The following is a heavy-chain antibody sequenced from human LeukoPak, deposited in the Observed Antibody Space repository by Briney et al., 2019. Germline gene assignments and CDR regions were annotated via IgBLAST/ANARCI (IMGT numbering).Heavy chain of an antibody. CDR1: GFTFNNYA. J-gene: IGHJ4*02. Sequence: SGGSLRPSCAASGFTFNNYAMNWVRQAPGKGLEWVSTVGGFGRRTYYADSVQGRFTISRDNSKNTLFLQMNSLRAEDTAAYYCAKGGSSWYYFDYWGQGTLVTVSS. CDR3: AKGGSSWYYFDY. D-gene: IGHD6-13*01. V-gene: IGHV3-23*01. CDR2: VGGFGRRT.